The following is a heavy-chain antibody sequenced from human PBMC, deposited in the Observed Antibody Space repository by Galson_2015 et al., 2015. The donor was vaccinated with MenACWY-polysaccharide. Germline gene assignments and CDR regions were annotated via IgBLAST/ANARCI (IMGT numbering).Heavy chain of an antibody. J-gene: IGHJ4*01. Sequence: SLRLSCAVSGFTFSSYLMTWVRQAPGKGLEWASYIGTSSSTISYADSVKGRFTISRDNAENSLYLQMNSLRVEDTAVYYCARGYMVRGGYFDPWGHGTLVTVSS. CDR1: GFTFSSYL. D-gene: IGHD3-10*01. CDR3: ARGYMVRGGYFDP. CDR2: IGTSSSTI. V-gene: IGHV3-48*01.